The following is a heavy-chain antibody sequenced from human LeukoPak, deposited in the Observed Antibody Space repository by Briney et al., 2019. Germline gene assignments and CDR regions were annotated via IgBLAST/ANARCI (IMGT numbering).Heavy chain of an antibody. CDR2: INHSGST. D-gene: IGHD2-15*01. V-gene: IGHV4-34*01. CDR1: GGSFSGYY. CDR3: ARHPPYFCSGGSCYSVGWFDP. J-gene: IGHJ5*02. Sequence: SETLSLTCAVYGGSFSGYYWSWIRQPPGKGLEWIGEINHSGSTNYNPSLKSRVTISVDTSKNQFSLKLSSVTAADTAVYYCARHPPYFCSGGSCYSVGWFDPWGQGTLVTVSS.